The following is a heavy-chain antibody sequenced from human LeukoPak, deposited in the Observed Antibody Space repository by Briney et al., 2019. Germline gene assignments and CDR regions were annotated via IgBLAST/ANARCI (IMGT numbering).Heavy chain of an antibody. V-gene: IGHV3-69-1*02. D-gene: IGHD4-11*01. CDR1: GFTFSNTN. CDR2: ISRDSSI. CDR3: TVNRMASL. J-gene: IGHJ4*02. Sequence: GGSLRLSCAASGFTFSNTNMNWVRQAPGKGLEWVSHISRDSSIYYADSVKGRFTISRDNPKSSLFLQMNSLTAEDTGVYYCTVNRMASLWGQGTLVTVSS.